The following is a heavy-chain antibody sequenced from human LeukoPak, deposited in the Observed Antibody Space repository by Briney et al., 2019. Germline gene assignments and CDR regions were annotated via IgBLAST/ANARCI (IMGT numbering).Heavy chain of an antibody. J-gene: IGHJ6*03. Sequence: SETLSLTXAVYGGSFSGYYWSWIRQPPGKGLEWIGYISYSGSTKDNPSLKSRVTISIDTSKNQFSLKLSSVTAADTAVYYCARVHYFDSSGYYSSTYYYYMDVWGKGTTVTVSS. CDR1: GGSFSGYY. D-gene: IGHD3-22*01. V-gene: IGHV4-34*11. CDR3: ARVHYFDSSGYYSSTYYYYMDV. CDR2: ISYSGST.